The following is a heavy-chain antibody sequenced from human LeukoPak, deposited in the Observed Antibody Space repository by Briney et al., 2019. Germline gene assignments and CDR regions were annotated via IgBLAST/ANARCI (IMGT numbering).Heavy chain of an antibody. Sequence: VASVKVSCTASGGAFSSYAISWVRQAPGQGLEWMGGIIPIFGTANYAQKFQGRVTITADESTSTAYMELSSLRSEDTAVYYCARDYDSSGYYYAFAYYWGQGTLVTVSS. V-gene: IGHV1-69*13. CDR3: ARDYDSSGYYYAFAYY. CDR1: GGAFSSYA. J-gene: IGHJ4*02. CDR2: IIPIFGTA. D-gene: IGHD3-22*01.